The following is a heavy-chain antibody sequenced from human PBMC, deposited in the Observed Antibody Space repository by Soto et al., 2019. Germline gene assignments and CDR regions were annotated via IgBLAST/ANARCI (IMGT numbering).Heavy chain of an antibody. CDR3: AKDVVVGATTGLGDYYYYYGMDV. CDR2: ISYDGSNK. D-gene: IGHD1-26*01. CDR1: GFTFSSYG. Sequence: GGSLRLSCAASGFTFSSYGMHWVRQAPGKGLEWVAVISYDGSNKYYADSVKGRFTISRDKSKNTLYLQMNSLRAEDTAVYYCAKDVVVGATTGLGDYYYYYGMDVWGQGTTVTVSS. V-gene: IGHV3-30*18. J-gene: IGHJ6*02.